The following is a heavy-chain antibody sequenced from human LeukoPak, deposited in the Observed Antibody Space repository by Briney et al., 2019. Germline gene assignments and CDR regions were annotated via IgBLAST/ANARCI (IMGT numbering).Heavy chain of an antibody. V-gene: IGHV3-23*01. CDR1: GFTFSSYA. D-gene: IGHD3-3*01. Sequence: GGSLRLSCAASGFTFSSYAMSWVRQAPGKGLEWVSAISGSGGSTYYADSVKGRFTISRDNSKNTLYLQMNSLRAEDTAVYYCANSPRDSWSGYYPVFLGWGQGTLVTVSS. CDR2: ISGSGGST. CDR3: ANSPRDSWSGYYPVFLG. J-gene: IGHJ4*02.